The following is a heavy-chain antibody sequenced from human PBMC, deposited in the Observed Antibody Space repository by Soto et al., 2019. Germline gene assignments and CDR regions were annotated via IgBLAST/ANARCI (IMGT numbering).Heavy chain of an antibody. CDR2: ISSNGGST. V-gene: IGHV3-64D*06. J-gene: IGHJ4*02. CDR3: VKEMGRSLWFGELFQLGDY. CDR1: GFTFSSYA. D-gene: IGHD3-10*01. Sequence: AGGSLRLSCSASGFTFSSYAMHWVRQAPGKGLEYVSAISSNGGSTYYADSVKGRFTISRDNSKNTLYLQMSSLRAEDTAVYYCVKEMGRSLWFGELFQLGDYWGQGTLVTVSS.